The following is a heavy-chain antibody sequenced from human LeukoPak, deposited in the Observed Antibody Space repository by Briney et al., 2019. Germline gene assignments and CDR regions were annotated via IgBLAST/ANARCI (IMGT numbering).Heavy chain of an antibody. CDR1: GGSIRSYY. J-gene: IGHJ4*02. V-gene: IGHV4-59*08. D-gene: IGHD4-17*01. CDR2: IYYSGST. Sequence: SETLSLTCTVSGGSIRSYYWSWIRQPPGKGLEWIGYIYYSGSTNYNPSLKSRVTISVDTSKNQFSPKLSSVTAADTAVYYCARARDYALGDLIWGQGTLVTVSS. CDR3: ARARDYALGDLI.